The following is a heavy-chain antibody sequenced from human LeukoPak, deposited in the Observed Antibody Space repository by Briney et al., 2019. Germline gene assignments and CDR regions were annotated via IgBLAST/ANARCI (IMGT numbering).Heavy chain of an antibody. Sequence: GASVKVSCKASGYTFTSYAMNWVRQAPGQGLEWMGWINPNSGGTNYAQKFQGRVTMTRDTSISTAYMELSRLRSDDTAVYYCARTLPVGAIQGFDYWGQGTLVTVSS. CDR2: INPNSGGT. CDR1: GYTFTSYA. D-gene: IGHD1-26*01. J-gene: IGHJ4*02. CDR3: ARTLPVGAIQGFDY. V-gene: IGHV1-2*02.